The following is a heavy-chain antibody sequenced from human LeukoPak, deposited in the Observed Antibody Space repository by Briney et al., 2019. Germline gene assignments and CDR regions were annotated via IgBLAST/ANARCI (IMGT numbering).Heavy chain of an antibody. Sequence: SETLSLTCTVSGGSISSYYWSWIRQPPGKGLEWIGEINHSGSTNYNPSLKSRVTISVDTSKNQFSLKLSSVTAADTAVYYCAIAPNSSGHDYWGQGTLVTVSS. CDR3: AIAPNSSGHDY. D-gene: IGHD6-19*01. CDR1: GGSISSYY. CDR2: INHSGST. J-gene: IGHJ4*02. V-gene: IGHV4-34*01.